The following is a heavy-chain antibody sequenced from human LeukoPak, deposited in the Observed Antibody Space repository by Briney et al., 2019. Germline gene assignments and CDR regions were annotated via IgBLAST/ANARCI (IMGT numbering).Heavy chain of an antibody. CDR2: ISHDGNTK. J-gene: IGHJ6*02. CDR1: GFTFSTYS. D-gene: IGHD1-1*01. V-gene: IGHV3-30-3*01. Sequence: GGSLRLSCAISGFTFSTYSMHWVRQAPGKGLEWVTIISHDGNTKYYADSVKGRFTISRDNTQSTLYLQMDSLTTEDTAVYYCARDKAWSGMDVWSQGTTVTVPS. CDR3: ARDKAWSGMDV.